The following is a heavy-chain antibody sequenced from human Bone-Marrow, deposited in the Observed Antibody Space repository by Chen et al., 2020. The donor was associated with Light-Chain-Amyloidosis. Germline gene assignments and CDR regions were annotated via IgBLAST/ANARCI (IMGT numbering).Heavy chain of an antibody. V-gene: IGHV4-34*01. CDR2: INHSGST. Sequence: QVQLQQWGAGLLKPSETLSLTCAGYGGSFRGYYWSWIRQPPGKGLEWIGEINHSGSTNYNPSLKSRVTISVDTSKNQFSLKLSSVTAADTAVYYCARGWVTMILPSRTGFDPWGQGTLVTVSS. CDR1: GGSFRGYY. D-gene: IGHD3-22*01. CDR3: ARGWVTMILPSRTGFDP. J-gene: IGHJ5*02.